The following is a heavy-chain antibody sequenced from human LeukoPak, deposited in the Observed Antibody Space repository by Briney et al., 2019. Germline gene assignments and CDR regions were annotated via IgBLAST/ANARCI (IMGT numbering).Heavy chain of an antibody. CDR1: RFNLSAYT. D-gene: IGHD3-22*01. Sequence: TGGSLRLSCAASRFNLSAYTMNWVRQAPVKALEWVSSISSRSVYIYYADSLKGRFTISRDNAKNSVYLQMNSLRAEDTAMYYCARDANSGYYNEGHWFDPWGQGTLVTVSS. J-gene: IGHJ5*02. V-gene: IGHV3-21*01. CDR3: ARDANSGYYNEGHWFDP. CDR2: ISSRSVYI.